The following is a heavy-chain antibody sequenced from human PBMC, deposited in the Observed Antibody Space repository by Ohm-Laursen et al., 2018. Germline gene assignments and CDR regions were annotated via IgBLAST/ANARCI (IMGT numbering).Heavy chain of an antibody. CDR3: ARELGIPVTPIDY. V-gene: IGHV3-23*01. CDR1: GFTFSSYA. J-gene: IGHJ4*02. D-gene: IGHD2-2*01. CDR2: ISGSGGST. Sequence: GSLRLSCAASGFTFSSYAMSWVRQAPGKGLEWVSAISGSGGSTYYADSVKGRFTISRDNAKNSLYLQMNGLRAEDTAVYYCARELGIPVTPIDYWGQGTLVTVSS.